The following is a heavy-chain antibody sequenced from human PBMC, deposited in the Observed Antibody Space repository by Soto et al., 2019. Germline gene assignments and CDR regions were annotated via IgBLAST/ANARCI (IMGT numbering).Heavy chain of an antibody. CDR2: IIPIFGTP. CDR3: ARDRDDYGSGNYYNRIDF. CDR1: GGIFSTYA. D-gene: IGHD3-10*01. V-gene: IGHV1-69*01. J-gene: IGHJ4*02. Sequence: QVQLVQSGAEVKKPGSSVKVSCKASGGIFSTYAISWLRQAPGQGLEWMGGIIPIFGTPNYAQRFQGRVTITADESMSTAYRELSRLRSEDTAVYYCARDRDDYGSGNYYNRIDFWGQGTLVTVSS.